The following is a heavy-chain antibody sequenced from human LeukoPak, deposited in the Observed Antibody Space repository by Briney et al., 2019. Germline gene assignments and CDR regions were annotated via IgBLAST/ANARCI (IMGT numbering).Heavy chain of an antibody. Sequence: SETLSLTCTVSGGSINYYYWSWIRQSPGKGLEWIGYIYYNGSTNYNPSLKSRVTISVDMSKNQFSLKVTSVTAADTAIYYCARKGGHFDYWGQGTLVTVSS. CDR3: ARKGGHFDY. D-gene: IGHD2-15*01. V-gene: IGHV4-59*01. J-gene: IGHJ4*02. CDR1: GGSINYYY. CDR2: IYYNGST.